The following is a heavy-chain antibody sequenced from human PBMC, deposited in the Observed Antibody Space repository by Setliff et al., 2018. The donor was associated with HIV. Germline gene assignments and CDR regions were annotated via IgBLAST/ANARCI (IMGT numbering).Heavy chain of an antibody. CDR1: GGSISNISYY. D-gene: IGHD3-3*01. Sequence: LSLTCTVSGGSISNISYYWGWIRQPPRKGLEWIGNIFHSGSTYYNPSLKSRVTIPVDPSKNQFSLKLTSVTAADAAVYYCARLGEYDFWGGPLGFFDPWGQGTLVTVSS. J-gene: IGHJ5*02. CDR3: ARLGEYDFWGGPLGFFDP. CDR2: IFHSGST. V-gene: IGHV4-39*01.